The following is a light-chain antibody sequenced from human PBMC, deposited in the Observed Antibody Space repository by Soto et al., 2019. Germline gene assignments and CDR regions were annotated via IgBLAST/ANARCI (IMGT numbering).Light chain of an antibody. V-gene: IGKV1-39*01. CDR3: QQSYSTPWT. CDR1: QSISSY. J-gene: IGKJ1*01. Sequence: DIQMTQSPSSLSASVGDRVTITCRASQSISSYLNWYQQKPGKAPKLLIYAASSLQGGVPSRFSGSGSGTEFTLTISSLQPEDFATYYCQQSYSTPWTFGQGTKVDIK. CDR2: AAS.